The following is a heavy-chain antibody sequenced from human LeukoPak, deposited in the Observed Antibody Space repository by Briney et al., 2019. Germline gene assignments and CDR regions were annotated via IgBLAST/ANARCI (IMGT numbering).Heavy chain of an antibody. D-gene: IGHD6-19*01. CDR2: ISGSGGST. V-gene: IGHV3-23*01. J-gene: IGHJ4*02. CDR1: GFTFSSYA. Sequence: GGSLRLSCAASGFTFSSYAMSWVRQAPGKGLEWVLTISGSGGSTYYADSVKGRFTISRDNSKNTLYLQMNSLRAEDTAVYYCANNGGVAVAGSFDYWGQGTLVTVSS. CDR3: ANNGGVAVAGSFDY.